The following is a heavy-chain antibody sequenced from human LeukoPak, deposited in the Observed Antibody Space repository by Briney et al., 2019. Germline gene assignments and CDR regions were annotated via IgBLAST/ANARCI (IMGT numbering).Heavy chain of an antibody. CDR1: GGSISSSSYY. CDR3: ARIVGGGDAFDI. J-gene: IGHJ3*02. D-gene: IGHD1-26*01. CDR2: IYYSGST. Sequence: PSETLSLTCTLSGGSISSSSYYWGWIRQPPGKGLEWIGSIYYSGSTYYNPSLKSRVTISVDTSKNQFSLKLSSVTAADTAVYYCARIVGGGDAFDIWGQGTMVTVSS. V-gene: IGHV4-39*01.